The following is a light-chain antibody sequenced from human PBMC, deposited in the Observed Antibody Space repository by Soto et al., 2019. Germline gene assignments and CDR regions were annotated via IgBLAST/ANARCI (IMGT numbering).Light chain of an antibody. Sequence: DIPMTQSPSSLSASVGDRVTIICRASQSISSYLNWYQQKPGKAPKFLIYAASTLESGVPSRFSGRGSGTDFTLTISSLQPEDSATYYCQQSYSKPLFTFGGGTKVEI. J-gene: IGKJ4*01. CDR3: QQSYSKPLFT. CDR2: AAS. V-gene: IGKV1-39*01. CDR1: QSISSY.